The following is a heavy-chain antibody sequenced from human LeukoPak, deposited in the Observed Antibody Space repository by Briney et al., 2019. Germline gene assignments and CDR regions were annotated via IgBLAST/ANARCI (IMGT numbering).Heavy chain of an antibody. J-gene: IGHJ6*03. CDR3: ARGRHDITMIVVVMTSVSYYLDV. CDR1: GGSFSGYH. CDR2: INPSGST. V-gene: IGHV4-34*01. D-gene: IGHD3-22*01. Sequence: SETLSLTCAVYGGSFSGYHWTWIRQSPGKGLEWIGDINPSGSTYYNPSLESRLTISVETSKNQFSLKLRSVTAADTAVYYCARGRHDITMIVVVMTSVSYYLDVWGKGTTVTVS.